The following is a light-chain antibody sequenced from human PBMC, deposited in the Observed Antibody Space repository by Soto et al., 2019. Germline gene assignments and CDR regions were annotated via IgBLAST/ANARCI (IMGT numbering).Light chain of an antibody. CDR2: SNN. V-gene: IGLV1-44*01. J-gene: IGLJ1*01. Sequence: QSVLTQPPSVSGTPGQRVTISCSGSRSNIGSNNVYWYQQLPGTAPKLLIYSNNQRPSGVPDRFSGSKSGNTASLTISGLQADDEADYHCCSYAGGYKYVFGTGTKLTVL. CDR1: RSNIGSNN. CDR3: CSYAGGYKYV.